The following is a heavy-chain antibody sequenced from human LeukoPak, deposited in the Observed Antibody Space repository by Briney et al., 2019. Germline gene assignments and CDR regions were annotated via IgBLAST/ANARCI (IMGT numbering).Heavy chain of an antibody. CDR2: INHSGST. Sequence: SETLSLTCTVSGGSISSDGVYWGWVRQPPGKGLEWIGEINHSGSTNYNSSLKSRVTISVDTSKNQFSLKLSSVTAADTAVYYCARGYYGSGSHCCHMDVWGKGTTITVS. D-gene: IGHD3-10*01. CDR3: ARGYYGSGSHCCHMDV. J-gene: IGHJ6*03. V-gene: IGHV4-39*07. CDR1: GGSISSDGVY.